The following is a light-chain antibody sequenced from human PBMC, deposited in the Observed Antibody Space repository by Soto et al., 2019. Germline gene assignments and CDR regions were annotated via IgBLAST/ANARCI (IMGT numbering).Light chain of an antibody. J-gene: IGLJ1*01. V-gene: IGLV1-40*01. Sequence: QSVLTQPPSVSGAPGQRVTISCTGSSSNIGAGYDVHWYQQLPGTAPKLLIYGSSNRPSGVPDRFSGSKSGTSASLAITGLQAEDEADYYCQSYGSSLSGYVFGTGTKLTVL. CDR3: QSYGSSLSGYV. CDR2: GSS. CDR1: SSNIGAGYD.